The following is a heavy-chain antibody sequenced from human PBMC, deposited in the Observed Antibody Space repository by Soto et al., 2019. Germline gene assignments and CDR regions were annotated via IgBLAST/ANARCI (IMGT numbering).Heavy chain of an antibody. CDR3: ARVNHRWLQWWYFDL. CDR1: GGTFSSYT. V-gene: IGHV1-69*12. CDR2: IIPIFGTA. J-gene: IGHJ2*01. Sequence: QGQLVQSGAEVKKPGSSVTVSCKASGGTFSSYTISWVRQAPGQGLEWMGGIIPIFGTANYAQKFQGRVTINADESTSTAYMVLSSLRSEYTAVYYCARVNHRWLQWWYFDLWGRGTLVTVSS. D-gene: IGHD5-12*01.